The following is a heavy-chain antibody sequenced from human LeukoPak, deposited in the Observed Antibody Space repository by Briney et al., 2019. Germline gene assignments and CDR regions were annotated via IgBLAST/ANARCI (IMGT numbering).Heavy chain of an antibody. V-gene: IGHV4-39*07. J-gene: IGHJ3*02. CDR3: ARDPRITMIRGVVHGGDAFDI. CDR2: INHSGST. Sequence: PSETLSLTCTVSGGSISSSSYYWGWIRQPPGKGLEWIGKINHSGSTNYNPSLKSRVTISVDTSKNQFSLKLSSVTAADTAVYYCARDPRITMIRGVVHGGDAFDIWGQGTMVTVSS. CDR1: GGSISSSSYY. D-gene: IGHD3-10*01.